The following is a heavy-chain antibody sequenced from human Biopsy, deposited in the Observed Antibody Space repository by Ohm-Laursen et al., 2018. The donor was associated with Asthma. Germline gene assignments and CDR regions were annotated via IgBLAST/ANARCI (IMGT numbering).Heavy chain of an antibody. J-gene: IGHJ5*02. Sequence: PSETLSLTCTVSGGSINIGDYYWSWIRQHPVKGLEWIGYIYYSGSTHYNPSLKSRVSISLDTSKNQFSLSLTSVTAADTAVYYCARTTYGDDGFDPWGQGTLVTVSS. CDR3: ARTTYGDDGFDP. CDR2: IYYSGST. D-gene: IGHD4-17*01. CDR1: GGSINIGDYY. V-gene: IGHV4-31*03.